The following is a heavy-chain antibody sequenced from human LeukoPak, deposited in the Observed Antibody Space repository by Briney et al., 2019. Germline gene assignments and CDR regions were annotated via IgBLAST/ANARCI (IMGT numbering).Heavy chain of an antibody. D-gene: IGHD5-24*01. CDR1: GYTFTSYD. J-gene: IGHJ6*02. CDR2: MNPNSGNA. V-gene: IGHV1-8*01. CDR3: ARFTQRSWLQTLRYYYGMDV. Sequence: ASVKVSCKASGYTFTSYDINWVRQATGQGLEWMGWMNPNSGNAGYARKFQGRVTMTRNTSISTAYMELSSLRSEDTAVYYCARFTQRSWLQTLRYYYGMDVWGQGTTVTVSS.